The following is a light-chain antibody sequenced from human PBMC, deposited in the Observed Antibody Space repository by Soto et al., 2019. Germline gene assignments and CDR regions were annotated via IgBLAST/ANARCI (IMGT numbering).Light chain of an antibody. CDR3: QQSNSFPLT. CDR1: QGISSR. CDR2: AAS. Sequence: DIQMTQSPSSVSASVGDRVTITCRASQGISSRLAWYQQKPGKAPNLLIYAASSLQSGVPSIFSGSGSETDFTLTIGSLKTEDFATYYCQQSNSFPLTFGGGNKVEIK. V-gene: IGKV1-12*01. J-gene: IGKJ4*01.